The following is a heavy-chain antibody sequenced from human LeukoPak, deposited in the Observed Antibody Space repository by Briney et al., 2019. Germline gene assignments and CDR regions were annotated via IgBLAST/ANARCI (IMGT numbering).Heavy chain of an antibody. Sequence: ASETLSLTCTVSGYSISSGYYWGRIRQPPGKGLEWIGSIYHSGSTYYNPSLKSRVTISVDTSKNQFSLKLSSVTAADTAVYYCAREKQGFDPWGQGTLVTVSS. CDR1: GYSISSGYY. J-gene: IGHJ5*02. V-gene: IGHV4-38-2*02. CDR2: IYHSGST. CDR3: AREKQGFDP.